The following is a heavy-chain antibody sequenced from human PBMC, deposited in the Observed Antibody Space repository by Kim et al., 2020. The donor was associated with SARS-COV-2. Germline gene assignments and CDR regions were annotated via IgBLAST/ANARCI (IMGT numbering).Heavy chain of an antibody. D-gene: IGHD2-2*01. J-gene: IGHJ4*02. CDR1: GFTFSTYA. V-gene: IGHV3-23*03. CDR2: IYSGGSST. Sequence: GGSLRLSCAASGFTFSTYAMSWVRQAPGMGLEWVSTIYSGGSSTFYADSVKGRFTISIDNSKNTLYLQINSLRAEDTAVYYCATTTSCWIFDYWGQGTMVTVSS. CDR3: ATTTSCWIFDY.